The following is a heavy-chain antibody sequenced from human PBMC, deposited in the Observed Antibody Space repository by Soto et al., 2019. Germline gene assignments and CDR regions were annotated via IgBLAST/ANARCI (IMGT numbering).Heavy chain of an antibody. CDR3: ARGYRSSSAALDY. V-gene: IGHV3-30-3*01. CDR1: GFTFSSYA. J-gene: IGHJ4*02. Sequence: QVQLVESGGGVVQPGRSLRLSCAASGFTFSSYAMHWVRQAPGKGLEWVAIISYDASNKYYADSVKGRFTVSRDNSKNTVYLQMNSLRAEDTAVYYCARGYRSSSAALDYWGQGTLVTVS. D-gene: IGHD6-13*01. CDR2: ISYDASNK.